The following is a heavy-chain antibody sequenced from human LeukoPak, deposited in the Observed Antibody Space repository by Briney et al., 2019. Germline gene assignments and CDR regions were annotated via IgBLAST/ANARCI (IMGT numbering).Heavy chain of an antibody. J-gene: IGHJ6*02. CDR1: GGSISSGGYY. CDR3: ARDPPEDYGMDV. Sequence: SETLSLTCTVSGGSISSGGYYWSWVRQHPGKGLEWIGYIYYSGSTYYNPSLKSRVTISVDTSKNQFSLKLSSVTAADTAVYYCARDPPEDYGMDVWGQGTTVTVSS. CDR2: IYYSGST. V-gene: IGHV4-31*03.